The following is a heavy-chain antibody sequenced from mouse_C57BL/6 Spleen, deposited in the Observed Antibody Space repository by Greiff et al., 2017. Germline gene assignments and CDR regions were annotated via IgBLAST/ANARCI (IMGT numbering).Heavy chain of an antibody. V-gene: IGHV1-50*01. CDR2: IDPSDSYT. J-gene: IGHJ2*01. Sequence: QVQLQQPGAELVKPGASVKLSCKASGYTFTSYWMQWVKQRPGQGLEWIGEIDPSDSYTNYNQKFKGKATLTVDTSSSTAYMQLSSLTSEDSAVYYCARWYYSNYFDYWGQGTTLTVSS. D-gene: IGHD2-5*01. CDR3: ARWYYSNYFDY. CDR1: GYTFTSYW.